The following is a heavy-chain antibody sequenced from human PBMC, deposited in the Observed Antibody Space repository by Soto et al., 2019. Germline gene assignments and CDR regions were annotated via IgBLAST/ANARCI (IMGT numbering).Heavy chain of an antibody. CDR3: ARRPSYYYDSSGFDPFDY. Sequence: PSETLSLTCAVYGGSFSGYYWGWIRPPPGKGLEWIGIIYYSGTTYYNPSLKSRVIISVDTSKNQFSLKLSSVTAADTAMYYCARRPSYYYDSSGFDPFDYWGQGTLVTVSS. CDR2: IYYSGTT. CDR1: GGSFSGYY. D-gene: IGHD3-22*01. V-gene: IGHV4-34*01. J-gene: IGHJ4*02.